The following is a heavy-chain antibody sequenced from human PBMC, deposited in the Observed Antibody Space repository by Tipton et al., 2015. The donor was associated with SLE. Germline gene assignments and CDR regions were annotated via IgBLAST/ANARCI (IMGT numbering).Heavy chain of an antibody. V-gene: IGHV4-38-2*02. D-gene: IGHD5-12*01. CDR1: TYSISSGFY. CDR2: IYHSGST. Sequence: TLSLTCAVSTYSISSGFYWAWIRQPPGKGLEWIGSIYHSGSTYYNPSLKSRVSISIDTSKNQFSLKLSSVTAADTAVYYCARDQVGYSGYTSFYYMDVWGKGTTVTVSS. CDR3: ARDQVGYSGYTSFYYMDV. J-gene: IGHJ6*03.